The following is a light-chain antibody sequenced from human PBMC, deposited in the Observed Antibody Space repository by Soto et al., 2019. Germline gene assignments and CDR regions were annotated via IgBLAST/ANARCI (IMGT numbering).Light chain of an antibody. CDR2: GVN. CDR1: VSDVGGYDS. V-gene: IGLV2-14*03. J-gene: IGLJ1*01. CDR3: CSYTTSTTYV. Sequence: QTHLTQPASLSGSPGQSIAISCTGTVSDVGGYDSVSWYQQHPGRAPKLIIYGVNNRPSGVSNRFSASKSADTASLTISGLQAEDEANYYFCSYTTSTTYVFGTGTKVNVL.